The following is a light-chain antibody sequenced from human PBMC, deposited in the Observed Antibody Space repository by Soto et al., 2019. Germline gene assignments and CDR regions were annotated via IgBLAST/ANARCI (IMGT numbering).Light chain of an antibody. J-gene: IGKJ1*01. Sequence: DIVLTQSPGTLSLSPGERATLSCRASQSVSSDYLAWYQQKPGRAPRLLIYGTSSRATGIPDRLSGSGSGTDFTLTISRLEPEDFAVYFCQQYNTSPWTCGQGTTVEIK. CDR3: QQYNTSPWT. CDR2: GTS. CDR1: QSVSSDY. V-gene: IGKV3-20*01.